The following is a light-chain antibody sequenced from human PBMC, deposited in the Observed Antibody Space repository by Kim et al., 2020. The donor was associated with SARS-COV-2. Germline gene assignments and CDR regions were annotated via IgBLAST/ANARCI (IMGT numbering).Light chain of an antibody. J-gene: IGLJ2*01. CDR3: CSYAGSPHVV. V-gene: IGLV2-11*01. CDR1: SSDIGAYNY. Sequence: QSALTQPRSVSGSPGQSVTISCTGTSSDIGAYNYVSWYQQHPGKAPKLMIYDVTKRPSGVPDRFSGSKSGNTASLTISGLQAEDEADYYCCSYAGSPHVVFGGGTQLTVL. CDR2: DVT.